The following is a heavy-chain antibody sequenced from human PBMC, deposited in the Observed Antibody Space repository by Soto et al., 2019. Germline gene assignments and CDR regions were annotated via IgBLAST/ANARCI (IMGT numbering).Heavy chain of an antibody. V-gene: IGHV4-31*02. CDR1: GDSMATGGHY. CDR2: IYYSGAT. J-gene: IGHJ4*02. CDR3: ARDKDLDPTVWGY. Sequence: QVHLQESGPGLLRPSETLSLSCSVSGDSMATGGHYYNWIRHLPGKGLEWIGYIYYSGATHYSPSLSPRATISIDTSKNQFPLRLISVTAADTALYFCARDKDLDPTVWGYWGQGIQVTVSS. D-gene: IGHD7-27*01.